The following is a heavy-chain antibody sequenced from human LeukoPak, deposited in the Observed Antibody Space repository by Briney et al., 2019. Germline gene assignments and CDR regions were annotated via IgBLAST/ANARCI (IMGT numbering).Heavy chain of an antibody. J-gene: IGHJ6*02. D-gene: IGHD3-22*01. CDR1: GFTFSSSA. Sequence: PGGSLRLSCAASGFTFSSSAMSWVRQAPGKGLEWVSAISGSGGSTYYADSVKGRFTISRDNSKNTLYLQMNSLRAEGTAVYYCAKATDSSGRGYPVYHYYGMDVWGQGTTVTVSS. V-gene: IGHV3-23*01. CDR2: ISGSGGST. CDR3: AKATDSSGRGYPVYHYYGMDV.